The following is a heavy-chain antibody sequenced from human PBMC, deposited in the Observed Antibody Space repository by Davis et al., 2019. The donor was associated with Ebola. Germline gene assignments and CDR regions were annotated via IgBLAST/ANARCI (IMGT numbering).Heavy chain of an antibody. D-gene: IGHD3-16*01. CDR3: ARDSREMITFGGVEN. CDR1: GGTFSSYA. Sequence: SVKVSCKASGGTFSSYAISWVRQAPGQGLEWMGGIIPMFGTANYAQKFQGRVTITADKSTSTAYMELSSLRSEDTAVYYCARDSREMITFGGVENWGQGTLVTVSS. CDR2: IIPMFGTA. J-gene: IGHJ4*02. V-gene: IGHV1-69*06.